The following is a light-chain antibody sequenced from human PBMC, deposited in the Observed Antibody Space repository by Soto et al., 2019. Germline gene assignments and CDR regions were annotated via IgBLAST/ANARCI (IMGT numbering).Light chain of an antibody. CDR2: DAS. CDR3: QQRSNWPLT. V-gene: IGKV3-11*01. CDR1: QSVSSY. Sequence: EIVLTQSPATQSLSPGERATLSCRASQSVSSYLAWYQQKPGQAPRLLIYDASNRATGIPARFSGSGSGTEFTLTISSLEPEDFAVYYCQQRSNWPLTFGGGTKVEIK. J-gene: IGKJ4*01.